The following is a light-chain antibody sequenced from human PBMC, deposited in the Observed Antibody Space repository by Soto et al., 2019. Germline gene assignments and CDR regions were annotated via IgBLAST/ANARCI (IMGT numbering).Light chain of an antibody. CDR2: GAS. Sequence: ENVLTQSPGTLSLSPGERATLSCRASQSVSSSLLAWYHQKPGQAPRLLIYGASNRATGIPDRFSGSGSGTDFTLTISRLEPEDFTVYYCQQYGSSPITFGQGTRLDIK. J-gene: IGKJ5*01. V-gene: IGKV3-20*01. CDR3: QQYGSSPIT. CDR1: QSVSSSL.